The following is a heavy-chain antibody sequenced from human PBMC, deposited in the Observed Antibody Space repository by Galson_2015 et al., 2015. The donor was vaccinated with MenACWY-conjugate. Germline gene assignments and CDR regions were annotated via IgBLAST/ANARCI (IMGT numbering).Heavy chain of an antibody. D-gene: IGHD3-10*01. CDR1: DDRFTSYG. CDR3: SRDRVVNYLPYSAMIRGEAMDV. Sequence: SVNNYCKASDDRFTSYGISWARQAPGQGLEWISWCSGYNGDTSDAQIYQASVSMTTYTPTSTAYVELGSLTSDDTAVYYCSRDRVVNYLPYSAMIRGEAMDVWGQGTTVTVSS. CDR2: CSGYNGDT. V-gene: IGHV1-18*01. J-gene: IGHJ6*02.